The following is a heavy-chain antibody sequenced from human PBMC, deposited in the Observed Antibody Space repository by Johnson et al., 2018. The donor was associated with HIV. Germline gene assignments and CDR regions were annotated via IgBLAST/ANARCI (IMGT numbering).Heavy chain of an antibody. Sequence: VQLVESGGGLLQPGGSLILSCAASGFTFSSYAMSWVRQAPGKGLEWVSTLGVSGGTTYYADSVKGRFTVSRDNSKNTLYLQMNSLRAEDTAVYYCAKDRRQSSWELLDDAFDIWGQGTMVTVSS. D-gene: IGHD1-26*01. CDR3: AKDRRQSSWELLDDAFDI. CDR1: GFTFSSYA. J-gene: IGHJ3*02. CDR2: LGVSGGTT. V-gene: IGHV3-23*04.